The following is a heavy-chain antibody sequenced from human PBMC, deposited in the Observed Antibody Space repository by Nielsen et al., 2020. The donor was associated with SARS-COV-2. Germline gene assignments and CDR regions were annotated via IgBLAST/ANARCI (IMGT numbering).Heavy chain of an antibody. J-gene: IGHJ4*02. Sequence: SLKISCAASGFTFDDYAMHWVRQAPGKGLKWVSGISWNSGSIGYADSVKGRFTISRDNAKNSLYLQMNSLRSEDTAVYYCASGSSGDYWGQGTLVTVSS. V-gene: IGHV3-9*01. CDR3: ASGSSGDY. CDR2: ISWNSGSI. CDR1: GFTFDDYA. D-gene: IGHD3-10*01.